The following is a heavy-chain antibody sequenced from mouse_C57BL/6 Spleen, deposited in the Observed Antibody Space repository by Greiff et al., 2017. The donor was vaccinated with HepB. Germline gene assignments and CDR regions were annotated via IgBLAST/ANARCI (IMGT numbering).Heavy chain of an antibody. CDR1: GYSITSGYY. Sequence: EVQLVESGPGLVKPSQSLSLTCSVTGYSITSGYYWNWIRQFPGNKLEWMGYISYDGSNNYNPSLKNRISITRDTSKNQFFLKLNSVTTEDTATYYCARARIYYGNYGYFDYWGQGTTLTVSS. V-gene: IGHV3-6*01. CDR2: ISYDGSN. CDR3: ARARIYYGNYGYFDY. J-gene: IGHJ2*01. D-gene: IGHD2-1*01.